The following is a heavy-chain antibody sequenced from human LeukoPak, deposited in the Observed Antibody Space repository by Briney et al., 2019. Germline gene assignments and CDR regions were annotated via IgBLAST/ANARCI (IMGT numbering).Heavy chain of an antibody. V-gene: IGHV1-2*02. CDR2: INSNSGST. D-gene: IGHD6-19*01. Sequence: GASEKVSCKASGYTFTDYYVHWVRQAPGQGLEWMGWINSNSGSTSYAQKFQGRVTMTRDTSISTLYVELSSLRSDDTAVYYCARVRVYSSGWNFDYWGQGTLVTVSS. J-gene: IGHJ4*02. CDR3: ARVRVYSSGWNFDY. CDR1: GYTFTDYY.